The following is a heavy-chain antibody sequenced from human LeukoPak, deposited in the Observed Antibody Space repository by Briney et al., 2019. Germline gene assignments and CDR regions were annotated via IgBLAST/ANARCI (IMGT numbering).Heavy chain of an antibody. Sequence: GASVNVSCKVSGYTLTELSMHWVRQAPGKGLEWMGGSDPEDGETIYAQKFQGRVTMTEDTSTDTAYMELSSLRSEDTAVYYCATGRYGDSNFDYWGQGTLVTVSS. CDR3: ATGRYGDSNFDY. D-gene: IGHD4-17*01. CDR1: GYTLTELS. V-gene: IGHV1-24*01. J-gene: IGHJ4*02. CDR2: SDPEDGET.